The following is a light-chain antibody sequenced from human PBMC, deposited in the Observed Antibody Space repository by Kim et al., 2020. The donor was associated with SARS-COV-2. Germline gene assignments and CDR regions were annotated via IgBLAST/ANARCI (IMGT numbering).Light chain of an antibody. CDR2: YDS. J-gene: IGLJ1*01. Sequence: SYELTQPPSVSVAPGETATITCGGDNIGSKSVHWYQQKPGQAPVLVIFYDSDRPSGIPERFFGSNSGNTATLTINGVEAGDEADYYCQVWDSSDDHPGYVFGAGTKVTDL. CDR1: NIGSKS. CDR3: QVWDSSDDHPGYV. V-gene: IGLV3-21*04.